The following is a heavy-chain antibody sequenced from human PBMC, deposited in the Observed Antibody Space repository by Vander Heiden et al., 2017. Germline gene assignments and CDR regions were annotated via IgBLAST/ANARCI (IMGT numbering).Heavy chain of an antibody. CDR3: ARGRIQLWSSFDY. D-gene: IGHD5-18*01. V-gene: IGHV3-48*02. J-gene: IGHJ4*02. CDR2: ISSSSSTI. CDR1: GFTFSSYS. Sequence: EVQLVESGGGLVQPGGSLRLSCAASGFTFSSYSMNWVRQAPGKGLECVSYISSSSSTIYYADSVKGRFTISRDNAKNSLYLQMNSLRDEDTAVYYCARGRIQLWSSFDYWGQGTLVTVSS.